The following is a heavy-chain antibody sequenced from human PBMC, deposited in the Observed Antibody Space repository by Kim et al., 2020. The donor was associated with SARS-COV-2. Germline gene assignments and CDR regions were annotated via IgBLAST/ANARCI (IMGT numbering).Heavy chain of an antibody. V-gene: IGHV3-30*18. Sequence: GGSLRLSCAASGFTFSTYGMHWVRQAPGKGLEGVALISYDGSNKYYADSVKGRFTISRDNSENTLYLQMNSLTAEDTAVYSCAKGLLRGVNFYYYGMDF. CDR1: GFTFSTYG. CDR2: ISYDGSNK. J-gene: IGHJ6*01. D-gene: IGHD3-10*01. CDR3: AKGLLRGVNFYYYGMDF.